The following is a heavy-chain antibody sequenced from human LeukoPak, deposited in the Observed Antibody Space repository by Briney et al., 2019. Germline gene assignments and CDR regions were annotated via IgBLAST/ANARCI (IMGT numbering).Heavy chain of an antibody. Sequence: GGSLRLSCAASGFTVSSNYMSWVRQAPGKGLEWVSVIFSGGSTYYADSVKCRFTISRDNSKTTLYLQMNSLRAEDTAVYYCARRFDIWGQGTMVTVSS. CDR2: IFSGGST. V-gene: IGHV3-53*01. CDR3: ARRFDI. J-gene: IGHJ3*02. CDR1: GFTVSSNY.